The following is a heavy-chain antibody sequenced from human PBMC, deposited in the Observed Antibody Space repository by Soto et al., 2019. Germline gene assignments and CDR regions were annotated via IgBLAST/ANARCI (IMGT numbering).Heavy chain of an antibody. J-gene: IGHJ6*02. Sequence: PGGSLRLSCAASGFTFSSYGMHWVRQAPGKGLERVAVISYDGSNKYYADSVKGRFTIFRDNSKNTQYLLMTSLRAEDMDVYYCANEGVNQEYCSGGSRYSTYYQYSGMDVWGQGILVTVYS. D-gene: IGHD2-15*01. CDR3: ANEGVNQEYCSGGSRYSTYYQYSGMDV. V-gene: IGHV3-30*18. CDR1: GFTFSSYG. CDR2: ISYDGSNK.